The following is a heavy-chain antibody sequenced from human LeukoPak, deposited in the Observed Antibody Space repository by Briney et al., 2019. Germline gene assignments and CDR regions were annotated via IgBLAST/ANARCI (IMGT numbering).Heavy chain of an antibody. CDR1: DDSISSSNYY. D-gene: IGHD5-24*01. V-gene: IGHV4-39*07. Sequence: KPSETLSLTCSVSDDSISSSNYYWGWIRQPPGKGLEWIGSIYFTGGTFNNPSLESRVTISIDTSKKQFSLKLRYVTAADTAVYFCARDRNGPLGGGAFDIWGQGTVVTVSS. CDR2: IYFTGGT. J-gene: IGHJ3*02. CDR3: ARDRNGPLGGGAFDI.